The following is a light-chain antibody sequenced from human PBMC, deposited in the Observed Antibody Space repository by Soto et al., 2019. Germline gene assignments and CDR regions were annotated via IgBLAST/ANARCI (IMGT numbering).Light chain of an antibody. J-gene: IGKJ5*01. Sequence: DIQMTQSPSSLSAYVGDRVTITCRASQSISSYLNWYQQKPGKAPKLLIYAASSLQSGVPSRFSGSGSGTDFTLTISSLQPEDFATYYCQQYYSYSWTFAQGTRLENK. CDR2: AAS. CDR3: QQYYSYSWT. V-gene: IGKV1-39*01. CDR1: QSISSY.